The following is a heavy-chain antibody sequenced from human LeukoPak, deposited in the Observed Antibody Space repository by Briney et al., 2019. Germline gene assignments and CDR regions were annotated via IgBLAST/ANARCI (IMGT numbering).Heavy chain of an antibody. V-gene: IGHV4-38-2*01. D-gene: IGHD6-19*01. CDR2: IYYSGST. CDR3: ARGKAVETTFDY. Sequence: GSLRLSCAASGFTFSDYYMSWIRQAPGKGLEWIGSIYYSGSTYYNPSLKSRVTISVDTSKNQFSLKLSSVTAADTAVYYCARGKAVETTFDYWGQGTLVTVSS. J-gene: IGHJ4*02. CDR1: GFTFSDYY.